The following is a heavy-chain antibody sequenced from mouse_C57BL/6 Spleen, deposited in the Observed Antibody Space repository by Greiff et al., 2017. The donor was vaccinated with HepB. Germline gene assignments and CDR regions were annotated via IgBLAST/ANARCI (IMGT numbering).Heavy chain of an antibody. CDR1: GFTFSSYA. Sequence: EVKVVESGGGLVKPGGSLKLSCAASGFTFSSYAMSWVRQTPEKRLEWVATISDGGSYTYYPDNVKGRFTISRDNAKNNLYLQMSHLKSEDTAMYYCARDRGLRQGSYFDYWGQGTTLTVSS. J-gene: IGHJ2*01. CDR3: ARDRGLRQGSYFDY. D-gene: IGHD2-2*01. CDR2: ISDGGSYT. V-gene: IGHV5-4*01.